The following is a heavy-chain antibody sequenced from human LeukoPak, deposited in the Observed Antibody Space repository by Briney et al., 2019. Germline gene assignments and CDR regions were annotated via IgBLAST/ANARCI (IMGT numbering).Heavy chain of an antibody. V-gene: IGHV3-53*05. D-gene: IGHD4-23*01. CDR2: IYSGGST. CDR1: GFTVSSNY. Sequence: GGSLRLSCAASGFTVSSNYMSWVRQAPGKGLEWVSVIYSGGSTYYADSVKGRFTISRDNSKNTLYLQVNSLRAEDTAVYYCARGPVVNGYFQHWGQGTLVTVSS. J-gene: IGHJ1*01. CDR3: ARGPVVNGYFQH.